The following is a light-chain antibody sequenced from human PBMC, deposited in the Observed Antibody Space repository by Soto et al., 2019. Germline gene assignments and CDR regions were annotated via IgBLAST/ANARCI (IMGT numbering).Light chain of an antibody. CDR1: QSVCSSY. J-gene: IGKJ2*01. CDR2: GAS. CDR3: HQYGSSPPYT. Sequence: EIVLTQSPGTLSLSPGERATLSCRASQSVCSSYLAWYQQKPGQAPRLLIYGASCRATGNPDRCSGSGSGKDFTLTISRLEPEDFAVYYCHQYGSSPPYTFGQGTKLEIK. V-gene: IGKV3-20*01.